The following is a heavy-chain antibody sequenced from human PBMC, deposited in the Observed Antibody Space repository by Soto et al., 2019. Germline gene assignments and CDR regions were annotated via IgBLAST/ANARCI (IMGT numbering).Heavy chain of an antibody. V-gene: IGHV3-30*03. CDR3: VGGQYYFDY. D-gene: IGHD3-10*01. CDR1: GFPFSSYG. Sequence: QVQLVESGGGVVQPGRSLRLSCAASGFPFSSYGMHWVREAPGKGLEWVAVISYDGSNKYYADSVKGRFTISRDNSASTLYLQMHSLRPEDTALYYCVGGQYYFDYRGQGTLFTVAP. J-gene: IGHJ4*02. CDR2: ISYDGSNK.